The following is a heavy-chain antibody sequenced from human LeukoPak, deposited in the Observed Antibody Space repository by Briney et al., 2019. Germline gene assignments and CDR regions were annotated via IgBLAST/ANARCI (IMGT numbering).Heavy chain of an antibody. CDR1: GFPFSDYW. V-gene: IGHV3-7*01. CDR2: IQEDGSDK. Sequence: PGGSLRLSCAGSGFPFSDYWMTWVRQAPGKGLEWVANIQEDGSDKQYVDSVKGRFSISRDNAEHSLYLQMNSLRAEDTAVYYCARDGGSYSLLDYWGQGTLVTVSS. CDR3: ARDGGSYSLLDY. D-gene: IGHD1-26*01. J-gene: IGHJ4*02.